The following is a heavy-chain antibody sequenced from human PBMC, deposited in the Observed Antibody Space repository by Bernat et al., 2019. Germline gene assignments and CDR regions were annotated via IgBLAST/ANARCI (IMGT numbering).Heavy chain of an antibody. CDR1: GFTFSKAW. CDR3: TTPLFKTTNY. D-gene: IGHD4-17*01. V-gene: IGHV3-15*01. CDR2: IKTNNDGETP. J-gene: IGHJ4*02. Sequence: EVHLVESGGGLVKPGGSLRLSCVASGFTFSKAWMNWVRQAPGKGLEWVGRIKTNNDGETPDYAAPVQGRFTISREDSKNTLYLQMNFLETEDTAVYYCTTPLFKTTNYWGQGTLVTVSS.